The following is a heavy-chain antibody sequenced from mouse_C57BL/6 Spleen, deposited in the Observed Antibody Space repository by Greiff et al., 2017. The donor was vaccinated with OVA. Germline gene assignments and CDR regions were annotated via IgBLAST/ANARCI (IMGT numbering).Heavy chain of an antibody. D-gene: IGHD1-1*01. V-gene: IGHV5-17*01. J-gene: IGHJ4*01. CDR3: ARRDYYGIYAMDY. CDR2: ISSGSGTI. CDR1: GFTFSDYG. Sequence: EVKLVESGGGLVKPGGSLKLSCAASGFTFSDYGMHWVRQAPETGLEWVAYISSGSGTIYYADTVKGRFTISRDNAKNTLFLQMTSLRSEDTAMYYCARRDYYGIYAMDYWGQGTSVTVSS.